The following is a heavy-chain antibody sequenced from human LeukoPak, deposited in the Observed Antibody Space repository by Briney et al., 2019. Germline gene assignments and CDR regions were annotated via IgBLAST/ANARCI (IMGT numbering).Heavy chain of an antibody. D-gene: IGHD6-19*01. Sequence: PGGSLRLSCGASGFTFSSYAMSWVRQTPGRGLEWVSAISGSGGNTFYADSVKGRFTISRDNSKSTMFLQMNSLRAGDTAVYYCAKVGVAGSSYYFDYWGQGTLVTVSS. CDR2: ISGSGGNT. CDR3: AKVGVAGSSYYFDY. V-gene: IGHV3-23*01. CDR1: GFTFSSYA. J-gene: IGHJ4*02.